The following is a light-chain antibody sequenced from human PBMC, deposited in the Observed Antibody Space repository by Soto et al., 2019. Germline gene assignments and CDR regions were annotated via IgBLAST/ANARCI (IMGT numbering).Light chain of an antibody. CDR3: QTWGTGIVV. J-gene: IGLJ3*02. CDR1: SGHSSYA. V-gene: IGLV4-69*01. Sequence: QLVLTQSPSASASLGASVKLTCTLSSGHSSYAIAWHQQQTEKGPRYLMKLNSDGSHNKGDGIPDRFSGSSSGAERYRTISSIQSEDEADYYCQTWGTGIVVFGAGTKLTVL. CDR2: LNSDGSH.